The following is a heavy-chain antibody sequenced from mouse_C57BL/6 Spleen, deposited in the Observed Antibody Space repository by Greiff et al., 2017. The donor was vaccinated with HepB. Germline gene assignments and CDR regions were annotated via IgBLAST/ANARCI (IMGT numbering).Heavy chain of an antibody. V-gene: IGHV10-3*01. CDR3: VRGETAQAPYYFDY. CDR2: IRSKSSNYAT. CDR1: GFTFNTYA. D-gene: IGHD3-2*02. Sequence: EVKLVESGGGLVQPKGSLKLSCAASGFTFNTYAMHWVRQAPGKGLEWVARIRSKSSNYATYYADSVKDRFTISRDDSQSMLYLQMNNLKTEDTAMYYCVRGETAQAPYYFDYWGQGTTLTVSS. J-gene: IGHJ2*01.